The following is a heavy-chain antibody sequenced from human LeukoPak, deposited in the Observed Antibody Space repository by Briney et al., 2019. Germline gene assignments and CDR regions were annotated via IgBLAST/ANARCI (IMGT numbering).Heavy chain of an antibody. Sequence: SETLSLTCTVSGGSISSYYWSWIRQPPGKGLEWIGYIYYSGSTNYNPSLKSRVTISVDTSKNQFSLKLSSVTAADTAVYYCARGRPYSSSPTRFDPWGQGTLVTVSS. CDR2: IYYSGST. D-gene: IGHD6-6*01. CDR1: GGSISSYY. J-gene: IGHJ5*02. V-gene: IGHV4-59*01. CDR3: ARGRPYSSSPTRFDP.